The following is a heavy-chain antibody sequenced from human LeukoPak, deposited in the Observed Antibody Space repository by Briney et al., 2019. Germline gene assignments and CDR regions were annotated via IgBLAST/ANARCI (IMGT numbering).Heavy chain of an antibody. CDR3: ARDIREVGESHYFDY. CDR1: GYSISSGYY. Sequence: SETLSLTCAVSGYSISSGYYWGWIRQPPGKGLEWIGSIYHSGSTYYNPSLKSRVTISVDTSKNQFSLHLSSVTAADTAVYYCARDIREVGESHYFDYWGQGTLVTVTS. V-gene: IGHV4-38-2*02. D-gene: IGHD1-26*01. CDR2: IYHSGST. J-gene: IGHJ4*02.